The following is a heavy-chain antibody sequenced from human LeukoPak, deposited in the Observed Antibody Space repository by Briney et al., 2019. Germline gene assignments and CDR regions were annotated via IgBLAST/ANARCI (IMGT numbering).Heavy chain of an antibody. Sequence: EASAWVSRKPPRYMLTGSYIHAVRQGPRQGVEWMGRIKPNSGGTNYAQKFQGRVTMTRDTSISTAYMELSSLRSDGTAVYYCARGYCGGDCFTLFDYWGQGTLVTVSS. CDR3: ARGYCGGDCFTLFDY. V-gene: IGHV1-2*06. CDR1: RYMLTGSY. CDR2: IKPNSGGT. J-gene: IGHJ4*02. D-gene: IGHD2-21*02.